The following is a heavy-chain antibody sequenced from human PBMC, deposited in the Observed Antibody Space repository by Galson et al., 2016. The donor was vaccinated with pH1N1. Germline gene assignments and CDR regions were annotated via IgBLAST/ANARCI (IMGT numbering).Heavy chain of an antibody. D-gene: IGHD3-10*01. Sequence: QSGAEVKKSGESLKISCRSSGYSFTAFWIAWVRQTPGKGLEWMGIIYPGDSDTRYSPSFQGQVTISVDKSITTAYLQWSSLKASDTAIYHCALSPIGTRRNWFAPWGQGTRVIVSS. J-gene: IGHJ5*02. CDR2: IYPGDSDT. CDR1: GYSFTAFW. V-gene: IGHV5-51*01. CDR3: ALSPIGTRRNWFAP.